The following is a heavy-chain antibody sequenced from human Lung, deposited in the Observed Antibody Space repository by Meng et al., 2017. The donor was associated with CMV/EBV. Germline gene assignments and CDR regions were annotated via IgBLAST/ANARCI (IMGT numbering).Heavy chain of an antibody. CDR1: GFTFSSYW. V-gene: IGHV3-74*01. Sequence: ESLKISCAASGFTFSSYWMHWVRQAPGKGLVWVSRINSDGSSTSYADSVKGRFTISRDNAKNTVYLQMNSLRAEDTAVYNCARVHRQYYYDGMDVWGQGTXVTVSS. CDR3: ARVHRQYYYDGMDV. J-gene: IGHJ6*02. CDR2: INSDGSST.